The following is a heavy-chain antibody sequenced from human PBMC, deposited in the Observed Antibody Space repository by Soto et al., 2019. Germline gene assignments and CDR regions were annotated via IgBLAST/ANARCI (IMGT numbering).Heavy chain of an antibody. CDR1: GFTFSTFS. V-gene: IGHV3-30*04. J-gene: IGHJ4*02. CDR3: ARGPESGDF. Sequence: QVQLVESGGGVVQPGRSLRLSCATSGFTFSTFSMHWVRQAPGKGLEWVAHISYDGSEKDYADSVKGRFTISRDNSDTTLFLQMNSLTSEDTGVYYCARGPESGDFWGQGTLVTVPS. CDR2: ISYDGSEK. D-gene: IGHD1-26*01.